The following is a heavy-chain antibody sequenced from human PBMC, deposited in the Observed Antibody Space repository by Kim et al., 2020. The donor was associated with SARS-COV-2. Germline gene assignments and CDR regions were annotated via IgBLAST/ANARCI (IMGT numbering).Heavy chain of an antibody. CDR1: GGSISSGGYY. D-gene: IGHD4-17*01. CDR3: ARVAEQPFYGDDAHAFDI. J-gene: IGHJ3*02. Sequence: SETLSLTCTVSGGSISSGGYYWSWIRQHPGKGLEWIGYIYYSGSTYYNPSLKSRVTISVDTSKNQFSLKLSSVTAADTAVYYCARVAEQPFYGDDAHAFDIWGQGKMVTVSS. V-gene: IGHV4-31*03. CDR2: IYYSGST.